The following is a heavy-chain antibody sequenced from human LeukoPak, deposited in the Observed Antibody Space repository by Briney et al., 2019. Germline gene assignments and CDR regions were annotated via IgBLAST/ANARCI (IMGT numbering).Heavy chain of an antibody. J-gene: IGHJ4*02. Sequence: SETLSLTCSVSGGSISTYYWSWIRQTPGKGLEWIGYVYDIGTTNYNPSLKGRVTISSDTSKNQFSLNLRSVNASDTAIYYCARHGGSLRYLYCWGQANLVTVSS. CDR2: VYDIGTT. D-gene: IGHD1-26*01. CDR1: GGSISTYY. CDR3: ARHGGSLRYLYC. V-gene: IGHV4-59*08.